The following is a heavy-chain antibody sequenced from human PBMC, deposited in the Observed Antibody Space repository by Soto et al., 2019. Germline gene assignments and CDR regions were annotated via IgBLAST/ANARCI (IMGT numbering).Heavy chain of an antibody. CDR1: GGSISSSNW. CDR3: AGGAMWPPRATVTMVD. CDR2: IYQSGST. V-gene: IGHV4-4*02. Sequence: QVQLQESGPGLVKPSGTLSLTCAVSGGSISSSNWWSWVRQPPGKGLEWIGEIYQSGSTNYNPSLKRRVTISVDKSKTQFSLQRSSVTAAATAVYYCAGGAMWPPRATVTMVDWGQGTLVTVSS. D-gene: IGHD4-17*01. J-gene: IGHJ4*02.